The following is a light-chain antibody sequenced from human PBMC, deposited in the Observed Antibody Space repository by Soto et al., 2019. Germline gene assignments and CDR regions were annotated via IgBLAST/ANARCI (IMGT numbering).Light chain of an antibody. V-gene: IGKV3-20*01. CDR2: GAS. Sequence: EIVLTQSPGTLSLSPGERATLSCRASQSVSSSYFAWYQQKPGQAPRLLIYGASSRATGIPDRFSGSGSGTDFTLTISRLESEDFAVYYCQQYSDSPFTFGAGTKVEIK. CDR3: QQYSDSPFT. CDR1: QSVSSSY. J-gene: IGKJ3*01.